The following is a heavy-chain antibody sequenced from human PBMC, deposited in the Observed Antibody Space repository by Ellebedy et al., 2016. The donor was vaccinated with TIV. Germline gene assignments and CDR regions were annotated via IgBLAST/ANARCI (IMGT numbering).Heavy chain of an antibody. CDR2: IYYSGST. J-gene: IGHJ3*02. V-gene: IGHV4-59*01. Sequence: GSLRLSCTVSGGSISSYYWSWIRQPPGKGLEWIGYIYYSGSTNYNPSLKSRVTISVDTSKNQFSLKLSSVTAADTAVYYCARVNDAFDIWGQGTMVTVSS. CDR1: GGSISSYY. CDR3: ARVNDAFDI.